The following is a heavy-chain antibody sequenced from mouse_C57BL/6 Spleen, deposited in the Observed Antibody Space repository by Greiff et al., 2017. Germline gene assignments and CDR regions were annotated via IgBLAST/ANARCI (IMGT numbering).Heavy chain of an antibody. CDR2: IYPGDGDT. CDR3: APYYSNYAY. V-gene: IGHV1-82*01. J-gene: IGHJ3*01. D-gene: IGHD2-5*01. CDR1: GYAFSSSW. Sequence: QVQLQQSGPELVKPGASVKISCKASGYAFSSSWMNWVKQRPGKGLEWIGRIYPGDGDTNYNGKFKGKATLTADKSSSTAYMQLSSLTSEDSAVYFCAPYYSNYAYWGQGTLVTVSA.